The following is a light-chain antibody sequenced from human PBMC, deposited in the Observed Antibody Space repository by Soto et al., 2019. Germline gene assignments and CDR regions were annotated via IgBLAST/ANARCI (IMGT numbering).Light chain of an antibody. CDR2: DVF. CDR3: QQYHDWPLT. J-gene: IGKJ4*01. Sequence: EIVMTQSPATLSVSPGERATLSCRASQSVSSNFAWYQQRPAQAPRLLIYDVFTRATGVPTRFSGSGSGTEFTLTISSLQSEDFAVYYCQQYHDWPLTFGGGTRVEIK. V-gene: IGKV3D-15*01. CDR1: QSVSSN.